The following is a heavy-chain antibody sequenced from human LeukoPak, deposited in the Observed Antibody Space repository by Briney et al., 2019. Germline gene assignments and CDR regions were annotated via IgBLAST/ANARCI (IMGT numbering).Heavy chain of an antibody. V-gene: IGHV1-18*01. Sequence: ASVKVCCKASGYTFTSYGISWVRQAPGQGLEWMGWISAYNGNTNYAQKLQGRVTMTTDTSTSTAYMELRSLRSDDTAVYYCARDREITMIVVVNNDAFDIWGQGTMVTVSS. CDR1: GYTFTSYG. CDR3: ARDREITMIVVVNNDAFDI. D-gene: IGHD3-22*01. CDR2: ISAYNGNT. J-gene: IGHJ3*02.